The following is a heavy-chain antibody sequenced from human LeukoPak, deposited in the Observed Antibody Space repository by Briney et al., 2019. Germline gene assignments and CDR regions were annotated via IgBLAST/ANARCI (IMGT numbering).Heavy chain of an antibody. J-gene: IGHJ6*03. V-gene: IGHV4-59*01. CDR3: ARGWELGDYHMDV. CDR2: IYHSGST. CDR1: GGSIGTYY. Sequence: SETLSLTCTVSGGSIGTYYWTWIRQPPGRGLEWIGYIYHSGSTNFNPSLKSRVTISLDTSKNQFSLRLSSVTTADTAVYYCARGWELGDYHMDVWGKGTTVTISS. D-gene: IGHD4-23*01.